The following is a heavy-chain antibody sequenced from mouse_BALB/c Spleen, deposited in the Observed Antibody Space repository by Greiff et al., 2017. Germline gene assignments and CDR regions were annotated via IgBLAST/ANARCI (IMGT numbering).Heavy chain of an antibody. CDR3: VHYGNLHD. J-gene: IGHJ2*01. V-gene: IGHV14-3*02. D-gene: IGHD2-1*01. CDR2: IDPANGNT. Sequence: EVQLQQSGAELVKPGASVPLSCTASGFNIQDTYMHWVKQMPEQGLEWMGRIDPANGNTKYDPKFQGTATITADTSSNTAYLQLSSLTSEDTAVYYCVHYGNLHDGGQGTTLTVSS. CDR1: GFNIQDTY.